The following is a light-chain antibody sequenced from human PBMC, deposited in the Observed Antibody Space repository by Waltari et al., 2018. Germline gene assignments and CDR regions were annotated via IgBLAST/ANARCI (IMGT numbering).Light chain of an antibody. CDR2: AAS. CDR1: QTLGTY. V-gene: IGKV1-39*01. J-gene: IGKJ1*01. Sequence: DIQMTQSPSSLSASAGDRVTITCRASQTLGTYLCWYQQKPGKAPKLLIYAASSLESGVPSRFSGSGSGTEFTLTISSLQPEDFATYYCQQSYNTPRTFGQGTKVEIK. CDR3: QQSYNTPRT.